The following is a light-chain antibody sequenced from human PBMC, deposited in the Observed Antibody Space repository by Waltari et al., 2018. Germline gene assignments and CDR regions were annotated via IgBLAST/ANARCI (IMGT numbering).Light chain of an antibody. CDR3: GTWDSSLSAGV. Sequence: SVLTQPPSVSAAPGQKVTISCSGSSSHIGNNYVSRYQQPPGTAPKLLISDNNKRPSGIPDRFSGSKSGTSATLGITGLQTGDEADYYCGTWDSSLSAGVFGGGTKLTVL. CDR1: SSHIGNNY. J-gene: IGLJ2*01. CDR2: DNN. V-gene: IGLV1-51*01.